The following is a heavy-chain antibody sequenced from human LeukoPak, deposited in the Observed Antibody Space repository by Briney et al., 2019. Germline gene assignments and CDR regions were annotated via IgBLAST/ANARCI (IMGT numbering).Heavy chain of an antibody. CDR3: QVVGATHECYFDY. CDR1: GFTFSSYS. D-gene: IGHD1-26*01. V-gene: IGHV3-21*01. CDR2: ISSSSSYI. Sequence: GGSLRLSCAASGFTFSSYSMNWVRQAPGKGLEWVSSISSSSSYIYYADSVKGRFTISRDNAKNSLYLQMNSLRAEDTAVYYCQVVGATHECYFDYWGQGTLVTVSS. J-gene: IGHJ4*02.